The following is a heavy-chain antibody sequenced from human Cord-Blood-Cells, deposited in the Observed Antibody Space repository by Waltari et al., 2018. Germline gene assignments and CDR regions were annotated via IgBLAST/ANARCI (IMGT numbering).Heavy chain of an antibody. CDR2: ISSSSSYI. CDR3: AREPDYGDYFDY. V-gene: IGHV3-21*01. J-gene: IGHJ4*02. D-gene: IGHD4-17*01. CDR1: GFTFSSYS. Sequence: GLVKPGGSLRLSCAASGFTFSSYSMNWVRQAPGKGLEWVSSISSSSSYIYYADSVKGRFTISRDNAKNSLYLQMNSLRAEDTAVYYCAREPDYGDYFDYWGQGTLVTVSS.